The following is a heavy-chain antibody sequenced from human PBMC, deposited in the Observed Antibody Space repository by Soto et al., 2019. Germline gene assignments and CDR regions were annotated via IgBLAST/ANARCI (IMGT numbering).Heavy chain of an antibody. D-gene: IGHD6-19*01. CDR1: GYSFTSYL. V-gene: IGHV5-10-1*01. CDR3: ARRDSSGWYTGD. Sequence: XESLKISQKGSGYSFTSYLVSWVRQMPGKGLEWMGRIDPSDSYTNYSPSFQGHVTISADKSISTAYLQWSSLKASDTAMYYCARRDSSGWYTGDWGQGTLVTVSS. J-gene: IGHJ4*02. CDR2: IDPSDSYT.